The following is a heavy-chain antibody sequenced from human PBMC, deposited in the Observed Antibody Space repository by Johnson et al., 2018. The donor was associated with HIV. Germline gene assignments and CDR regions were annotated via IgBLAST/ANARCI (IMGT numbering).Heavy chain of an antibody. D-gene: IGHD3-22*01. J-gene: IGHJ3*02. V-gene: IGHV3-7*04. CDR2: IKQDGSEK. CDR3: ARVYYYDNKDGFDI. Sequence: VQLVESGGGVVQPGRSLRLSCAASGFTFSSYWMSWVRQAPGKGLEWVANIKQDGSEKYYVDSVKGRFTISRDISKNLLYLQMNSLRTEDTAVYYCARVYYYDNKDGFDIWGQGTTVTVSS. CDR1: GFTFSSYW.